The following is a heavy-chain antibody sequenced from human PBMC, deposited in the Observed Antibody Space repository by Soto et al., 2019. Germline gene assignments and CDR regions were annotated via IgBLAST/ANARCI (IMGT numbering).Heavy chain of an antibody. CDR1: GFTFSSYG. CDR3: AKVSGGRRNYGMDV. Sequence: QVQLVESGGGVVQPGRSLRLSCSASGFTFSSYGMHWVRPAPGKGLEWLAVISYDGSKKEYADSVKGRFTIFRDNSKNTLYLHMISLRAEDTAVYYCAKVSGGRRNYGMDVWGQGTTVIVS. D-gene: IGHD2-15*01. J-gene: IGHJ6*02. V-gene: IGHV3-30*18. CDR2: ISYDGSKK.